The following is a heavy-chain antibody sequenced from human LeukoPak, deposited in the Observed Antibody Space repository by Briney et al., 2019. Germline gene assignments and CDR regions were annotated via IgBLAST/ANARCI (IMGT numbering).Heavy chain of an antibody. CDR3: ARDLAVAGGGEGK. D-gene: IGHD6-19*01. J-gene: IGHJ4*02. CDR1: GGTFSSYA. Sequence: SAKVSCKASGGTFSSYAISWVRQAPGQGLEWMGGIIPIFGTANYAQKFQGRVTITTDESTSTAYMELSSLRSEDTAVYYCARDLAVAGGGEGKWGQGTLVTVSS. V-gene: IGHV1-69*05. CDR2: IIPIFGTA.